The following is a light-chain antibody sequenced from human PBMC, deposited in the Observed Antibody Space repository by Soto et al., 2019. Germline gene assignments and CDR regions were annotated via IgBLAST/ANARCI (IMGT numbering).Light chain of an antibody. CDR2: GAS. V-gene: IGKV1-33*01. J-gene: IGKJ5*01. Sequence: DIQVTQSPSSLSASVGDRVTITCQASQGITNYLNWYQQKPGKAPKLLIYGASNLETGVPSRFSGSGSGTDFTSTISSLQAEDIATYFCQQYDSVFTFGQGTRLEIK. CDR1: QGITNY. CDR3: QQYDSVFT.